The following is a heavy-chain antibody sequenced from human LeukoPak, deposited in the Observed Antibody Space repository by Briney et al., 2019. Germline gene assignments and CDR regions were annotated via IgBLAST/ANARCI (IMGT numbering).Heavy chain of an antibody. CDR3: TRDLNSGGSC. CDR2: VSGSGGTP. Sequence: PGGSLRLSCAASGFTFTSYAMSWVRLAPGKGLEWVSAVSGSGGTPCYADSVKGRFTISRDNSKNTLYLQMNSLRAEDTAVYYCTRDLNSGGSCWGQGTLVTVSS. J-gene: IGHJ4*02. CDR1: GFTFTSYA. V-gene: IGHV3-23*01. D-gene: IGHD2-15*01.